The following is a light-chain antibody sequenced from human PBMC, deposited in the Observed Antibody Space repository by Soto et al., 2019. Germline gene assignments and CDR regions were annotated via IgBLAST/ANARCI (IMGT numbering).Light chain of an antibody. J-gene: IGKJ1*01. CDR2: KAS. Sequence: DIQMTQSPSTLPASLGDRVTITCRASQSISSRLAWYQLKPGKAPKLLIYKASSLESGVPSRLSVSGSGTEFTLTISSLQPDDFATSFCQQYNTYSPTWAFGQGTKVDIK. V-gene: IGKV1-5*03. CDR3: QQYNTYSPTWA. CDR1: QSISSR.